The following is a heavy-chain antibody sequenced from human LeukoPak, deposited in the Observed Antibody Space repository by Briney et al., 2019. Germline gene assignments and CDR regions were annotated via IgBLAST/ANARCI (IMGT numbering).Heavy chain of an antibody. CDR2: IYSGGST. Sequence: GGSLRLSCAASGLTVSSNYMSWVRQAPGKGLEWVSVIYSGGSTYYADSVKGRFTISRDNSKNTLYLQMNSLRAEDTAVYYCARVDYGDYGFDYWGQGTLVTVSS. J-gene: IGHJ4*02. V-gene: IGHV3-66*01. CDR3: ARVDYGDYGFDY. CDR1: GLTVSSNY. D-gene: IGHD4-17*01.